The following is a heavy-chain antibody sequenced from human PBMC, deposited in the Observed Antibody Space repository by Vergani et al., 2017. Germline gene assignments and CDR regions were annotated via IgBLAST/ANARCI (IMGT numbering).Heavy chain of an antibody. CDR3: ARDGSIAAAGTDYYYGMDV. J-gene: IGHJ6*02. CDR2: IYYSGST. D-gene: IGHD6-13*01. V-gene: IGHV4-59*01. Sequence: QVQLQESGPGLVKPSETLSLTCTVSGGSISSYYWSWIRQPPGQGLEWIGYIYYSGSTNYNPSLKSRVTISVDTSKNQFSLKLSSVTAADTAVYYCARDGSIAAAGTDYYYGMDVWGQGTTVTVSS. CDR1: GGSISSYY.